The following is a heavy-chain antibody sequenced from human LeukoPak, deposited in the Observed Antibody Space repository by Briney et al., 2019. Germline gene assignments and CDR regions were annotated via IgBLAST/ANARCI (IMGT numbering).Heavy chain of an antibody. CDR3: PRHPSGAFDI. V-gene: IGHV4-59*08. CDR1: GGSISSYY. CDR2: IYYSGSP. J-gene: IGHJ3*02. Sequence: EPAETLSLTCTVSGGSISSYYWSWIRQPPGKGLEWIGYIYYSGSPNYNPSLKSRVTISVDTSKNQFSLKLSSVTAADTAVYYCPRHPSGAFDIWGQGTMVTVSS.